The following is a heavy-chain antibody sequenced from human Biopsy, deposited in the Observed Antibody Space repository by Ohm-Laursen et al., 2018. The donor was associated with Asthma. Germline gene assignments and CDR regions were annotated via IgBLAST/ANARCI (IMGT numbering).Heavy chain of an antibody. D-gene: IGHD3-10*01. CDR2: ISVYNGNT. V-gene: IGHV1-18*01. CDR1: GYTFNSAG. CDR3: ARAVDYSHYYGIDV. Sequence: SVMVSCKISGYTFNSAGITWVRQAPGKGLEWMGWISVYNGNTKVAQKLQDRVTMITDTSTSTAYMELRSLRSDDTAVYFCARAVDYSHYYGIDVWGPGTTVTV. J-gene: IGHJ6*02.